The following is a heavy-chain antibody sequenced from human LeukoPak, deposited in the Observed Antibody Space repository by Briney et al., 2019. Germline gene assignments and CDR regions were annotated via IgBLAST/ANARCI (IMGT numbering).Heavy chain of an antibody. CDR3: ARENGGYDTHFDY. Sequence: PSETLSLTCAVYGGSFSGYYWSWIRQPPGKGLEWIGEINHSGSTNYNPSLKSRVTISVDKSKNQFSLKLSSVTAADTAVYYCARENGGYDTHFDYWGQGTLVTVSS. D-gene: IGHD5-12*01. J-gene: IGHJ4*02. CDR2: INHSGST. CDR1: GGSFSGYY. V-gene: IGHV4-34*01.